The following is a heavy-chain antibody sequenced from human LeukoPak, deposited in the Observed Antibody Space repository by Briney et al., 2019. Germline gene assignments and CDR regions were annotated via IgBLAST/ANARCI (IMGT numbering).Heavy chain of an antibody. J-gene: IGHJ3*02. CDR2: IRGKPYGGTI. CDR3: SRTRISGIDGFDI. Sequence: GCLSLSCTVSGFTFSGYGVNWFRLTPGKGLDLVAFIRGKPYGGTIEYAAYVKGKFYISRDDSTSIVYLQMNSLKTEDTALYYCSRTRISGIDGFDIWGKETMVSVSS. D-gene: IGHD2-15*01. CDR1: GFTFSGYG. V-gene: IGHV3-49*03.